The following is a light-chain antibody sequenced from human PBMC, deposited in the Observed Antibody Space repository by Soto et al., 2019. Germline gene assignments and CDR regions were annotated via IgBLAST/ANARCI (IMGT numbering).Light chain of an antibody. J-gene: IGLJ1*01. Sequence: QLVLTQPPSVSGAPGQRVTISCTGSSSNIGAGYDVHWYQKLPGTAPKLLIYGNTNRPSGVPDRFSGSKSGTSASLAITGLQAEDEADYYCQSYDNSLSGYVFGTGTKVTVL. CDR3: QSYDNSLSGYV. V-gene: IGLV1-40*01. CDR1: SSNIGAGYD. CDR2: GNT.